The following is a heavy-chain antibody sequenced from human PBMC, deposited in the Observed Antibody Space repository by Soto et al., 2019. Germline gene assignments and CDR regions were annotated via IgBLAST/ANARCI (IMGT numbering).Heavy chain of an antibody. V-gene: IGHV3-21*04. D-gene: IGHD6-13*01. CDR3: AKDLLAAAGTDDY. CDR2: ISSGSAYI. J-gene: IGHJ4*02. CDR1: TFSMYS. Sequence: PGGSLRLSCTFTFSMYSMNWVRQAPGKGLEWVASISSGSAYIKYAESVKGRFTISRDNAKNSLYLQMNSLRAEDTAVYYCAKDLLAAAGTDDYWGQGTLVTVSS.